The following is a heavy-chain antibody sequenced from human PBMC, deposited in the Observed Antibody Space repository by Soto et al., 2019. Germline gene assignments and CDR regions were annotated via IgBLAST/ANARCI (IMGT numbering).Heavy chain of an antibody. CDR2: ITGSGIYT. Sequence: ESGGGLVKPGGSLRLSCAASGFIFATHTINWVRQAPGKGLEWVSSITGSGIYTRYADSVKGRFTISRDNAKASLYLQMNSLGAEDTAVYYCVKEGISNYNEYVDYWGQGTLVTVSS. D-gene: IGHD4-4*01. J-gene: IGHJ4*02. CDR1: GFIFATHT. V-gene: IGHV3-21*01. CDR3: VKEGISNYNEYVDY.